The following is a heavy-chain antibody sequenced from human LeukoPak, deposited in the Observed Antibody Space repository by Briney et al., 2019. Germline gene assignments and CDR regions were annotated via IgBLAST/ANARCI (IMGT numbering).Heavy chain of an antibody. CDR1: GYTFTGYY. CDR2: ISPRSGGT. Sequence: GASVKVSCKASGYTFTGYYIHWVRQAPGQGLEWMGWISPRSGGTNYAQRFQGRVTLTRDTSTSTAYLEVPRLKSDDTAVYYCARDPTDHELWLPTPLFDSWGQGTLVTVSS. V-gene: IGHV1-2*02. J-gene: IGHJ4*02. CDR3: ARDPTDHELWLPTPLFDS. D-gene: IGHD5-18*01.